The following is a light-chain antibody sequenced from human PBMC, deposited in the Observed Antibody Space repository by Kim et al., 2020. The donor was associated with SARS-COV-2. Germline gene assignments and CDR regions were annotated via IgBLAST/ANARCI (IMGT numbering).Light chain of an antibody. CDR1: KLGDKY. J-gene: IGLJ3*02. CDR2: QDS. CDR3: QAWDSSTWV. Sequence: SGSPGQTARITCSGDKLGDKYACWYQQKPGQSPVLVIYQDSKRTSGIPERFSGSNSGNTATLTISGTQAMDEADYYCQAWDSSTWVFGGGTQLTVL. V-gene: IGLV3-1*01.